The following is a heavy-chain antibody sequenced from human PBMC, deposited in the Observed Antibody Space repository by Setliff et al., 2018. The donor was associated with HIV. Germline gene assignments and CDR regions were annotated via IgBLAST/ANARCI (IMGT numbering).Heavy chain of an antibody. CDR2: INHSGST. CDR1: GGSLSDYY. D-gene: IGHD3-22*01. J-gene: IGHJ4*02. Sequence: SETLSLTCGVYGGSLSDYYWNWIRQPPGKGLEWIAEINHSGSTNYNPSLKSRATISVDTSKNQFSLNLSSVTALDTAVYYCARSRGGHSSDHYLEYWGQGTLVTVS. V-gene: IGHV4-34*01. CDR3: ARSRGGHSSDHYLEY.